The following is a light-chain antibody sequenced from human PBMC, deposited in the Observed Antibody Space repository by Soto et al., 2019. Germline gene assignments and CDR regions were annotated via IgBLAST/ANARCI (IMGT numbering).Light chain of an antibody. CDR2: EVS. CDR3: SSYTSSSTHWV. CDR1: SSDVGGYNY. J-gene: IGLJ3*02. V-gene: IGLV2-14*01. Sequence: QSVLTQPASVSGSPGQSITISCTGTSSDVGGYNYVSWYQQHPGKAPKLMIYEVSNRPSGVSTRFSGSKSGNTASLTISGIQAEDEADYYCSSYTSSSTHWVFGGGPKLTVL.